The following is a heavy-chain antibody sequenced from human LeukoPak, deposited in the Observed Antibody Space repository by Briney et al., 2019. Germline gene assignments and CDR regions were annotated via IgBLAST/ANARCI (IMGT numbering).Heavy chain of an antibody. J-gene: IGHJ5*02. CDR1: GGTFSSYA. CDR3: ARARLAVAGTDWFDP. Sequence: EASVKVSCKASGGTFSSYAISWVRQAPGQGLEWMGGIIPIFGTANYAQKFQGRVTITTDESTSTAYMELSSLRSEDTAVYYCARARLAVAGTDWFDPWGQGTLVTVSS. CDR2: IIPIFGTA. V-gene: IGHV1-69*05. D-gene: IGHD6-19*01.